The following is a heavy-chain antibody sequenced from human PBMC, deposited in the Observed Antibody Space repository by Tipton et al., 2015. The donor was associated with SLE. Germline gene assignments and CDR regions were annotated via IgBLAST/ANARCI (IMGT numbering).Heavy chain of an antibody. J-gene: IGHJ6*02. CDR2: IYHGGT. CDR3: ARDYGADYYYGGMDV. D-gene: IGHD4-17*01. CDR1: GYSISSGYY. Sequence: LRLSCVVSGYSISSGYYWGWIRQPPGKGLEWVGSIYHGGTHYNPSLKSRVTISVDPSKNQFSLKLSSVTAADTAVYYCARDYGADYYYGGMDVWGQGTTVTVSS. V-gene: IGHV4-38-2*02.